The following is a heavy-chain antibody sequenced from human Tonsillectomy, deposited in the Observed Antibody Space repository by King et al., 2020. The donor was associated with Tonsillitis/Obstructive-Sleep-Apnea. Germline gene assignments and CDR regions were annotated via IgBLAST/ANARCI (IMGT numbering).Heavy chain of an antibody. CDR3: TSSLTTRGAFDI. CDR2: CKSKSSCGTT. J-gene: IGHJ3*02. CDR1: GFTFSNAW. D-gene: IGHD2-2*01. Sequence: VQLVESGGGLVKPGGSLRLSCAASGFTFSNAWVIWVRQAPGKGLEGVGRCKSKSSCGTTDYSAPVQGRFTISGDDSKNALYLQMNSLKTEDTAVYYCTSSLTTRGAFDIWGQGTMVTVSS. V-gene: IGHV3-15*01.